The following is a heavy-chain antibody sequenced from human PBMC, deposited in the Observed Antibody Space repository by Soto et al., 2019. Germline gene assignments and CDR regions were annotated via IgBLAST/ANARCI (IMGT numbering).Heavy chain of an antibody. D-gene: IGHD3-10*01. Sequence: QVQLQESGPGLVKPSQTLSLTCTVSGGSIGGYYWSWIRQHPGKGLEWIGYIHYSGSTSYNPSLKSRVTISVDTSKNQVSLKLSSVTAADTALYYCATHYYGSGSHLSWGQGTLVTVSS. J-gene: IGHJ5*02. CDR1: GGSIGGYY. V-gene: IGHV4-31*03. CDR2: IHYSGST. CDR3: ATHYYGSGSHLS.